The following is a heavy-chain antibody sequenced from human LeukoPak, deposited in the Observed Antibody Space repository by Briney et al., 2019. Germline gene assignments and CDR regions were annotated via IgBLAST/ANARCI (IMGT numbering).Heavy chain of an antibody. CDR3: AKGSSWYGNEYFQH. J-gene: IGHJ1*01. V-gene: IGHV3-43*01. D-gene: IGHD6-13*01. CDR1: GFTFDDYT. CDR2: ISWDGGST. Sequence: GGSLRLSCAASGFTFDDYTMHWVRQAPGKGLEWVSLISWDGGSTYYADSVKGRFTISRDNSKNSLYLQMNSLRTEDTALYYCAKGSSWYGNEYFQHWGQGTLVTVSS.